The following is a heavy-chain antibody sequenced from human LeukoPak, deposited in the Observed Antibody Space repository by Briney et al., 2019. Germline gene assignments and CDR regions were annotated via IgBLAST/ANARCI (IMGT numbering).Heavy chain of an antibody. V-gene: IGHV3-48*03. CDR1: GFTFSSYE. J-gene: IGHJ4*02. Sequence: EGSLRLSCAASGFTFSSYEMNWVRQAAGKGLEWVSYISSSGTTIYYADSVKGRFTISRDNAKNSLYLQMNSLRAEDTAVYYCAREKYSVRSGNDYWGQGTLVTVSS. D-gene: IGHD3-22*01. CDR3: AREKYSVRSGNDY. CDR2: ISSSGTTI.